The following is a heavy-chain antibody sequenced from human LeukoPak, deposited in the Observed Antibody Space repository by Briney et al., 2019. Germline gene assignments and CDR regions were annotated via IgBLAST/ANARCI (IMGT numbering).Heavy chain of an antibody. Sequence: SGGSLRLSCAASGFTVSSNYMSWVRQAPGKGLEWVSVIYSGGSTYYADSVKGRFTISRDNSKNTLYLQMNSLRAEDTAVYYCARGLSPAGAPADYFDYWGQGTLVTVSS. CDR3: ARGLSPAGAPADYFDY. J-gene: IGHJ4*02. CDR1: GFTVSSNY. CDR2: IYSGGST. V-gene: IGHV3-66*01. D-gene: IGHD2/OR15-2a*01.